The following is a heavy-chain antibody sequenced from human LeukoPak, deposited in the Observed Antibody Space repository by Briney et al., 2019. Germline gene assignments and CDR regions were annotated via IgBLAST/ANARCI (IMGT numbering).Heavy chain of an antibody. J-gene: IGHJ4*02. Sequence: SETLSLTCAVYGGSFSGYYWSWIRQSPGKGLEWIGEINRRGSTKYNPSLKSRVTISVDTSKNQFSLKLSSVTAADTAVYYCARHGDYGGLRDWGQGTLVTVSS. V-gene: IGHV4-34*01. CDR2: INRRGST. CDR1: GGSFSGYY. D-gene: IGHD4-17*01. CDR3: ARHGDYGGLRD.